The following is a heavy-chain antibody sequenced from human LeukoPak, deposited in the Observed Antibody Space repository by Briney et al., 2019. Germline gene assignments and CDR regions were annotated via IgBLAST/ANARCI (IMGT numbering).Heavy chain of an antibody. D-gene: IGHD3-10*01. J-gene: IGHJ4*02. CDR3: ARDHGVRGVIYFDY. V-gene: IGHV3-23*01. CDR1: GFTFSSYA. CDR2: ISGSGGST. Sequence: GGSLRLSCAASGFTFSSYAMSWVRQAPGKGLEWVSAISGSGGSTYYADSVKGRFTISRDNSKNTLYLQMNSLRAEDTAVYYCARDHGVRGVIYFDYWGQGTLVTVSS.